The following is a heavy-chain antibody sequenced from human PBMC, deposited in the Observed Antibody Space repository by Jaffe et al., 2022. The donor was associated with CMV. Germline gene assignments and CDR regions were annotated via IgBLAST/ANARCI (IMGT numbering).Heavy chain of an antibody. J-gene: IGHJ5*02. CDR3: VKDGYDILTGTLSYLPLSDNWFDP. D-gene: IGHD3-9*01. CDR1: GFTFSSYA. Sequence: EVQLVESGGGLVQPGGSLRLSCSASGFTFSSYAMHWVRQAPGKGLEYVSAISSNGGSTYYADSVKGRFTISRDNSKNTLYLQMSSLRAEDTAVYYCVKDGYDILTGTLSYLPLSDNWFDPWGQGTLVTVSS. CDR2: ISSNGGST. V-gene: IGHV3-64D*06.